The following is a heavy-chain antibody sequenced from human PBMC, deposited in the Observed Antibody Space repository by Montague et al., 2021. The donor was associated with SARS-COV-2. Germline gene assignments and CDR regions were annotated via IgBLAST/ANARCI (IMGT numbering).Heavy chain of an antibody. D-gene: IGHD3-3*01. J-gene: IGHJ4*02. Sequence: SLRLSCAASGFTFSSYSMNWVRQAPGKGLEWVSFISTSSSTIYYADSVKGRFTISRDNAKNSLYLQMNSLRDEDTAVYYCARDGGTIAIFGVLSMLLYFDYWGQGTLVTVSS. V-gene: IGHV3-48*02. CDR3: ARDGGTIAIFGVLSMLLYFDY. CDR2: ISTSSSTI. CDR1: GFTFSSYS.